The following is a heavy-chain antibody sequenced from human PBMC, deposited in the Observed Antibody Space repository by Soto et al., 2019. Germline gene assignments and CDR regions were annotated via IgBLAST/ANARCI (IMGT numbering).Heavy chain of an antibody. CDR2: IYYSGST. V-gene: IGHV4-59*01. CDR3: ARGAYYDFWSGYWFDP. D-gene: IGHD3-3*01. Sequence: SETLSLTCTVSGGSISSYYWSWIRQPPGKGLEWIGYIYYSGSTNYTPSLKSRVTISVDTSKNQFSLKLSSVTAADTAVFYCARGAYYDFWSGYWFDPWGQGTLVTVSS. CDR1: GGSISSYY. J-gene: IGHJ5*02.